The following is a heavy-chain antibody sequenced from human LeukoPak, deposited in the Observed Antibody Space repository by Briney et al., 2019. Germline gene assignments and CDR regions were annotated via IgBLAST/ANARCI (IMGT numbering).Heavy chain of an antibody. V-gene: IGHV3-7*01. J-gene: IGHJ1*01. CDR2: IKTDGSEK. Sequence: GGSLRLSCDGSGVTFSNYWMGWVRQAPGKGLQWVANIKTDGSEKYYVDSVKGRFTISRDNAKNSLYLQMNSLRAEDTAVYYCATYSSLNRREFQYWGQGTLLTVSS. CDR3: ATYSSLNRREFQY. CDR1: GVTFSNYW. D-gene: IGHD3-22*01.